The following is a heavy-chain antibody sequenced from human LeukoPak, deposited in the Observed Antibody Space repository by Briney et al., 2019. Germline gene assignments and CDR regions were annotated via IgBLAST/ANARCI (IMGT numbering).Heavy chain of an antibody. CDR1: GYSITSGYY. CDR2: INDSGGT. CDR3: ARDRREWELLSPFDY. Sequence: SETLSLTCAVAGYSITSGYYCGWIREPPGKGLEWIGSINDSGGTFYTPSLKSRVTLSVDTSKSRFSLKRGSVTASDAAVYYWARDRREWELLSPFDYWGQGTLVTVSS. V-gene: IGHV4-38-2*02. D-gene: IGHD1-26*01. J-gene: IGHJ4*02.